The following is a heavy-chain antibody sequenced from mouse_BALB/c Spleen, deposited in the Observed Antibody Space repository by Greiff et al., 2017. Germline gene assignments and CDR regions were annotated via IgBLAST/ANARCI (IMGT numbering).Heavy chain of an antibody. D-gene: IGHD1-1*01. J-gene: IGHJ3*01. Sequence: EVQLQQSGPSLVKPSQTLSLTCSVTGDSITSGYWNWIRKFPGNKLEYMGYISYSGSTYYNPSLKSRISITRDTSKNQYYLQLNSVTTEDTATYYCAGGYYGSSYGWFAYWGQGTLVTVSA. CDR3: AGGYYGSSYGWFAY. CDR1: GDSITSGY. V-gene: IGHV3-8*02. CDR2: ISYSGST.